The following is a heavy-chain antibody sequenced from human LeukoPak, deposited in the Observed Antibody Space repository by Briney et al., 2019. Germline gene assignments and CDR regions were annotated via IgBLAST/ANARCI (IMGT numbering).Heavy chain of an antibody. D-gene: IGHD3-22*01. V-gene: IGHV1-2*02. J-gene: IGHJ4*02. Sequence: ASVKVSCKASGYTFTGYYMHWVRQAPGQGLEWMGWINPNSGGTNYAQKFQGRVTMTRDTSISTAYMELSRLRSDDTAVYYCARAEAITMIVVVIRDFDYWGQGTLVTVSS. CDR2: INPNSGGT. CDR3: ARAEAITMIVVVIRDFDY. CDR1: GYTFTGYY.